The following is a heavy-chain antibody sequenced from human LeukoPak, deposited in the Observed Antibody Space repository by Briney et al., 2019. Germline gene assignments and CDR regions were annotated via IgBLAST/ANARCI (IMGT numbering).Heavy chain of an antibody. CDR3: VRDQGAPDY. D-gene: IGHD1-26*01. V-gene: IGHV3-48*01. Sequence: PGGSLRLSCAASGFTFSGYAMNWVRQAPGKGLEWISYISGDSSQIFYADSVKGRFTTSRDNAKNSLHLQMSSLRVEDTALYHCVRDQGAPDYWGQGTLLTVSS. CDR1: GFTFSGYA. J-gene: IGHJ4*02. CDR2: ISGDSSQI.